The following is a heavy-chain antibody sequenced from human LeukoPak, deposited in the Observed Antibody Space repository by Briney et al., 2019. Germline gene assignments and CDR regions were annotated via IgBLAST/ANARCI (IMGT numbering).Heavy chain of an antibody. CDR3: AREDSSGWYGY. J-gene: IGHJ4*02. V-gene: IGHV4-38-2*02. Sequence: PSETLSLTCTVSGYSISSGYYWGWIRQPPGKGLEWIGSIYNSGNIYYNPSPKSRVTISVDTSKNQVSLNVSSVTAADTAVYYCAREDSSGWYGYWGQGTLVTVSS. CDR1: GYSISSGYY. D-gene: IGHD6-19*01. CDR2: IYNSGNI.